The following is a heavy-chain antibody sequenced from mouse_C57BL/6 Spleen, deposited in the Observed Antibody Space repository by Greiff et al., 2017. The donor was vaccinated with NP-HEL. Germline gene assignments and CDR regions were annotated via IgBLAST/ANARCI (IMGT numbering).Heavy chain of an antibody. CDR3: ARQVVVEGRYFDV. V-gene: IGHV1-52*01. D-gene: IGHD1-1*01. CDR1: GYTFTSYW. J-gene: IGHJ1*03. CDR2: IDPSDSET. Sequence: QVQLQQPGAELVRPGSSVKLSCKASGYTFTSYWMHWVKQRPIQGLEWIGNIDPSDSETHYNQKFKDKATLTVDKSSSTAYMQLSSLTSEDSAVYYCARQVVVEGRYFDVWGTGTTVTVSS.